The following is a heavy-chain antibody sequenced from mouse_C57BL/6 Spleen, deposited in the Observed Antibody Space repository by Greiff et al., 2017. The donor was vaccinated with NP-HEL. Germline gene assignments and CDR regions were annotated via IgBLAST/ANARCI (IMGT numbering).Heavy chain of an antibody. D-gene: IGHD5-5*01. V-gene: IGHV5-6*01. CDR3: ARHLYLGYFDV. Sequence: EVNVVESGGDLVKPGGSLKLSCAASGFTFSSYGMSWVRQTPDKRLEWVATISSGGSYTYYPDSVKGRFTISRDNAKNTLYLQMSSLKSEDTAMYYCARHLYLGYFDVWGTGTTVTVSS. J-gene: IGHJ1*03. CDR2: ISSGGSYT. CDR1: GFTFSSYG.